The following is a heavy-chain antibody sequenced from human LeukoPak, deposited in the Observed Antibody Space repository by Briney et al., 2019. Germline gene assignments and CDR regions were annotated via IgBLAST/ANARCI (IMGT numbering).Heavy chain of an antibody. CDR2: ISAYNGNT. CDR3: ARGPSFCSGTSCYQDY. V-gene: IGHV1-18*01. J-gene: IGHJ4*02. CDR1: GYTFTSYG. Sequence: ASVKVSCKASGYTFTSYGFSWVRQAPGQGLEWMGWISAYNGNTNYTQKLQGRVTMTTDTSTSTAYMELRSLRSDDTAVYYCARGPSFCSGTSCYQDYWGQGTLVTVSS. D-gene: IGHD2-2*01.